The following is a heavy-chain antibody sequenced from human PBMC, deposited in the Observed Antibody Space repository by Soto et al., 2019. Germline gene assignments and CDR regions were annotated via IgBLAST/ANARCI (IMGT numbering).Heavy chain of an antibody. CDR3: VKIYFDFWSRYDAAANDAAFDT. CDR2: ISGNGRIT. CDR1: GCPFSIYF. Sequence: GGSLRLPCVACGCPFSIYFINLVRQSPGTGLEWVSCISGNGRITHYADSVKGRFTIARDNSKDALYLEMNNLRAEDTAIYYCVKIYFDFWSRYDAAANDAAFDTCSQGT. V-gene: IGHV3-23*01. D-gene: IGHD3-3*01. J-gene: IGHJ3*02.